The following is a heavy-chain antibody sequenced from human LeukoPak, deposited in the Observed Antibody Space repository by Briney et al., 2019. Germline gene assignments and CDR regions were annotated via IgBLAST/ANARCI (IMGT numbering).Heavy chain of an antibody. CDR2: ISYDGSNK. J-gene: IGHJ4*02. D-gene: IGHD3-22*01. CDR3: ARALRDYYDSSGYYPDY. Sequence: GRSLRLSCAASGFTFSSYAMHWVRQAPGKGLEWVAVISYDGSNKYYADSVKGRFTISRDNSKNTLYLQMNSLRAEDTAVYYRARALRDYYDSSGYYPDYWGQGTLVTVSS. CDR1: GFTFSSYA. V-gene: IGHV3-30-3*01.